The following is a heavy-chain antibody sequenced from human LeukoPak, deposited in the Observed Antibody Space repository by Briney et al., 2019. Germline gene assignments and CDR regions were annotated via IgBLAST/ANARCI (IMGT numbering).Heavy chain of an antibody. Sequence: GGSLRLSCAASGFTFSSYSMNWVRQAPGKGLEWVSSISSSSSYIYYADSVRGRFTISRDNAKNSLYLQMNSLRAEDTAVYYCARDLSSLGYDILTGYFRHYYYYGMDVWGQGTTVTVSS. J-gene: IGHJ6*02. CDR3: ARDLSSLGYDILTGYFRHYYYYGMDV. D-gene: IGHD3-9*01. V-gene: IGHV3-21*01. CDR1: GFTFSSYS. CDR2: ISSSSSYI.